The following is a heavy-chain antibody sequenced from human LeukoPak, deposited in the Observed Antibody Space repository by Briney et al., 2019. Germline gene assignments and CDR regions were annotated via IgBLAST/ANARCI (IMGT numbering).Heavy chain of an antibody. CDR3: ARALSWTTESYYYMDV. D-gene: IGHD3/OR15-3a*01. CDR2: MNPNSGNT. J-gene: IGHJ6*03. Sequence: ASVKVSCKTSGYTFTSYDINWVRQATGRGLEWMGWMNPNSGNTGYAQKFQGRVTMTKNTSISTAYMELSSLISEDTAVYYCARALSWTTESYYYMDVWGKGTTVTVSS. CDR1: GYTFTSYD. V-gene: IGHV1-8*01.